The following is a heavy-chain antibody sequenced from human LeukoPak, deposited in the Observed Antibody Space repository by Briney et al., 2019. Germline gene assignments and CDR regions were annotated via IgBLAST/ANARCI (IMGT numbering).Heavy chain of an antibody. D-gene: IGHD5-12*01. Sequence: GGSLRLSCAASGFTFSTYGMHWVRQAPGKGLEWVAFIRYDGRNKYYADSVKGRFTISRDNSKNTLCLQMNSLRAEDTAVYYCAREHSGYDFPGRDYYYMDVWGKGTTVTVSS. J-gene: IGHJ6*03. CDR2: IRYDGRNK. CDR1: GFTFSTYG. CDR3: AREHSGYDFPGRDYYYMDV. V-gene: IGHV3-30*02.